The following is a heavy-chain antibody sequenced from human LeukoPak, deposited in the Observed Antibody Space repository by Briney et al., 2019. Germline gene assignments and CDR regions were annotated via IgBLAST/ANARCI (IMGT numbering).Heavy chain of an antibody. CDR1: GFTLDDYA. V-gene: IGHV3-9*01. CDR2: ISWNSGSI. D-gene: IGHD6-13*01. Sequence: GRSLRLSCAASGFTLDDYAMHWVRQAPGKGLEWVSGISWNSGSIGYADSVKGRFTISRDNAKNSLYLQMNSLRAEDTALYYCAKVVAIAAAGTPFDAFDIWGQGTMVTVSS. CDR3: AKVVAIAAAGTPFDAFDI. J-gene: IGHJ3*02.